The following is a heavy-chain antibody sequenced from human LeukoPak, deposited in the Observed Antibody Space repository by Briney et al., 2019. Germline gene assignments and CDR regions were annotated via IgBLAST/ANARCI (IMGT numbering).Heavy chain of an antibody. Sequence: GGSLRLSCAASVFTFDSYAMSWVRQAPGKGLEWVSAVSRLGGKTYYADCEKGRFTISRDNSNNTVYVQMNSLRVGDTALYFCVKHVGSRWSNNRFDPWGQGTLVTVS. CDR2: VSRLGGKT. D-gene: IGHD6-13*01. CDR1: VFTFDSYA. CDR3: VKHVGSRWSNNRFDP. V-gene: IGHV3-23*01. J-gene: IGHJ5*02.